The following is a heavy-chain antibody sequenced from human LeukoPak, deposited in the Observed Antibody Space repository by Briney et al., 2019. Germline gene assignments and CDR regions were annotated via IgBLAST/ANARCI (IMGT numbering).Heavy chain of an antibody. V-gene: IGHV1-46*01. CDR2: IDPSGGST. CDR3: ARSYYYDSSGYPVYFDY. J-gene: IGHJ4*02. D-gene: IGHD3-22*01. Sequence: VASVKVSCKASGYTFTIYYMHWVRQAPGQGLEWMGIIDPSGGSTSYAQKFQGRATMTRDTSTSTVYMELSSLRSENRAVYYCARSYYYDSSGYPVYFDYWGQGTLVTVCS. CDR1: GYTFTIYY.